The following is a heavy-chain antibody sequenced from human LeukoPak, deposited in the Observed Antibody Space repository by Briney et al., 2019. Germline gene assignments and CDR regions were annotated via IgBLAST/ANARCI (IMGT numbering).Heavy chain of an antibody. CDR3: AREMDGSGSSPFDY. CDR2: ISAYNGNT. CDR1: GYTFTSYG. D-gene: IGHD3-10*01. V-gene: IGHV1-18*04. J-gene: IGHJ4*02. Sequence: ASVKVSCKASGYTFTSYGISWVRQAPGQGLEWMGWISAYNGNTNYAQKLQGRVTMTTDTSTSTAYMELRSLRSDDTAVYYCAREMDGSGSSPFDYWCQGTLVTVSS.